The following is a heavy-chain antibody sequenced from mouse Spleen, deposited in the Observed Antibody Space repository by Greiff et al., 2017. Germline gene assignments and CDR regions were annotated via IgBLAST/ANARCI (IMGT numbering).Heavy chain of an antibody. J-gene: IGHJ4*01. CDR3: ASYYGNYFYAMDY. D-gene: IGHD2-1*01. Sequence: EVQLQQSGPGLVKPSQSLSLTCSVTGYSITSGYYWNWIRQFPGNKLEWMGYISYDGSNNYNPSLKNRISITRDTSKNQFFLKLNSVTTEDTATYYCASYYGNYFYAMDYWGQGTSVTVSS. CDR2: ISYDGSN. V-gene: IGHV3-6*01. CDR1: GYSITSGYY.